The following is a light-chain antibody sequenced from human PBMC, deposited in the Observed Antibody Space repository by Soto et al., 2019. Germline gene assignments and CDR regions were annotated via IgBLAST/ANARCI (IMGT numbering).Light chain of an antibody. J-gene: IGKJ3*01. Sequence: EIVLTQSPGPLSLSPGERATLSCRASQSVSSSYLAWYQQKPCQAPRLLIYGASSRATGIPDRFSGSGSGTDCTLTISRVEPEDFAVYYCQQYSSSSFTFGPGTKVDIK. CDR2: GAS. CDR1: QSVSSSY. V-gene: IGKV3-20*01. CDR3: QQYSSSSFT.